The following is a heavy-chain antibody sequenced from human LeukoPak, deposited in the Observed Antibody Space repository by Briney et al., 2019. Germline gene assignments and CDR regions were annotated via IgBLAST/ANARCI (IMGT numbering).Heavy chain of an antibody. CDR1: GFTFSSYW. CDR2: INSDGSST. D-gene: IGHD3-10*01. J-gene: IGHJ6*02. V-gene: IGHV3-74*01. Sequence: GGSLRLSCAASGFTFSSYWMHWVRQAPGKGLVWVSRINSDGSSTSYADSVKGRFTISRDNAKNTLYLQMNSLRAEDTAVYYCASLWHYYYGMDVWGQGTTVTVSS. CDR3: ASLWHYYYGMDV.